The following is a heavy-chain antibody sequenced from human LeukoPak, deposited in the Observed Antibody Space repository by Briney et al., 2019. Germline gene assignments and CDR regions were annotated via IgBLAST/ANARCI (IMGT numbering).Heavy chain of an antibody. D-gene: IGHD6-13*01. CDR2: IYYSGST. J-gene: IGHJ4*02. CDR1: GGSISSSSYY. Sequence: PSETLSLTCTVSGGSISSSSYYWGWIRQPPGKGLEWIGSIYYSGSTYYNPSLKSRVTISVDTSKNQFSLKLSSVTAADTAVYYCARLYSSSWYDLGDYYFDYWGQGTLVTVSS. V-gene: IGHV4-39*01. CDR3: ARLYSSSWYDLGDYYFDY.